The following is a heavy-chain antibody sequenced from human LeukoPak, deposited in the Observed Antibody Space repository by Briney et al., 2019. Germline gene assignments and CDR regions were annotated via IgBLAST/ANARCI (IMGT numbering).Heavy chain of an antibody. Sequence: KPSETLSLTCTVSGDSIRSSYWCWIRQPPGKGLEWIGYIYYSGRNDYNPSLKSRLTISLDTSKNQFSLRLSSVTAADTAVYYCARVTVTANAFDIWGQGTMVTVSS. CDR2: IYYSGRN. D-gene: IGHD4-17*01. V-gene: IGHV4-59*01. J-gene: IGHJ3*02. CDR1: GDSIRSSY. CDR3: ARVTVTANAFDI.